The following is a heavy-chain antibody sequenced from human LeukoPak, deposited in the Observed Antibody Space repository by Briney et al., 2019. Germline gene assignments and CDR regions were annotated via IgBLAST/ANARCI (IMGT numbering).Heavy chain of an antibody. CDR2: INQDGSEK. V-gene: IGHV3-7*01. D-gene: IGHD2-8*01. CDR1: GVTFSNYW. Sequence: GGSLRLSCVDSGVTFSNYWMNWVRQAPGKGLEWVANINQDGSEKYYVDSVKGRFTISRDNAKKSLYLQMDSLRAQDTAVYYCARDWVFWGQGTLVIVSS. J-gene: IGHJ1*01. CDR3: ARDWVF.